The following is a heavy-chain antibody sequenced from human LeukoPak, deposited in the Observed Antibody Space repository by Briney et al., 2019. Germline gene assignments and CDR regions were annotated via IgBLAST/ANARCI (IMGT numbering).Heavy chain of an antibody. D-gene: IGHD3-10*01. CDR1: GGSISSSYY. Sequence: SETLSLTCAVSGGSISSSYYWSWIRQPAGKGLEWIGRIYTSGSTNYNPSLKSRVTMSVDTSKNQFSLKLSSVTAADTAVYYCARDGSGSPYWYFDLWGRGTLVTVSS. CDR3: ARDGSGSPYWYFDL. J-gene: IGHJ2*01. CDR2: IYTSGST. V-gene: IGHV4-4*07.